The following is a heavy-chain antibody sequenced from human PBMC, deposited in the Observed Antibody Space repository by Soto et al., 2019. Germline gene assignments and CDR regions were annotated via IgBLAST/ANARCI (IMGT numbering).Heavy chain of an antibody. J-gene: IGHJ5*02. CDR3: ARKQRLEEYNRFDP. D-gene: IGHD6-19*01. CDR2: IYYSGST. CDR1: GGSISSSSYY. Sequence: SETLSLTCTVSGGSISSSSYYWGWIRQPPGKGLEWIGSIYYSGSTYYNPSLKSRVTISVDTSKNQFSLKLSSVTAADTAVYYCARKQRLEEYNRFDPWGQGTLVTVSS. V-gene: IGHV4-39*01.